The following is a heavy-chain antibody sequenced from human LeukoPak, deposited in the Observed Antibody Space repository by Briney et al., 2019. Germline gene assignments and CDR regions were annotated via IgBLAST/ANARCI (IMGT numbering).Heavy chain of an antibody. J-gene: IGHJ4*02. Sequence: ETLSLTCAVYGGSFSGYYWSWIRQPPGKGLEWIGEINHSGSTNYNPSLKSRVTISVDTSKNQFSLKLSSVTAADTAVYYCATSSYITMIGYWGQGTLVTVSS. D-gene: IGHD3-22*01. CDR2: INHSGST. CDR1: GGSFSGYY. CDR3: ATSSYITMIGY. V-gene: IGHV4-34*01.